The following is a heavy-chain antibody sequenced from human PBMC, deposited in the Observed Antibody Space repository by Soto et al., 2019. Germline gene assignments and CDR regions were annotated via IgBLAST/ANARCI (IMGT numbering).Heavy chain of an antibody. CDR2: IWYDGSNK. D-gene: IGHD3-9*01. J-gene: IGHJ4*02. CDR1: GFTFSSYG. Sequence: QVQRVESGGGVVQPGRSLRLSCAASGFTFSSYGMHWVRQAPGKGLEWVEVIWYDGSNKYYADSVKGRFTISRDNSKNTLYMQMNSLRAEDTAVYYCAREPRYFDWLLSYPDYWGQGTLVTVSS. CDR3: AREPRYFDWLLSYPDY. V-gene: IGHV3-33*01.